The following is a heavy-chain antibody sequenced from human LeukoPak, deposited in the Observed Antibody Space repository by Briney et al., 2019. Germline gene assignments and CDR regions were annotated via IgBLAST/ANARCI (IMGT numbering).Heavy chain of an antibody. D-gene: IGHD6-13*01. J-gene: IGHJ4*02. CDR2: IKQDGSEK. CDR3: ARGGYSSSKFWVY. Sequence: PGGSLRLSCAASGFSFGNYWMTWVRQAPGKGLEWVANIKQDGSEKYYVDSVKGRFTISRDNAKNSLYLQMNSLRAEDTAVYHCARGGYSSSKFWVYWGQGTLVTVSS. V-gene: IGHV3-7*04. CDR1: GFSFGNYW.